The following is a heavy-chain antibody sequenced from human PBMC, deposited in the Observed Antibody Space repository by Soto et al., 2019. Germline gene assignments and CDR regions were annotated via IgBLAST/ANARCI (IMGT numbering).Heavy chain of an antibody. V-gene: IGHV3-30-3*01. Sequence: ESGGGVVQAGRSLRLSCTASGLTLNSFAIHWVRQAPGKGLEWVSVISEDGGNKYFAESVRGRFLISRDNSKNTVYLQMNSLRLEDTAVYFCARRLTSTVSALGYWGQGTLVSVSS. CDR3: ARRLTSTVSALGY. D-gene: IGHD6-19*01. CDR2: ISEDGGNK. J-gene: IGHJ4*02. CDR1: GLTLNSFA.